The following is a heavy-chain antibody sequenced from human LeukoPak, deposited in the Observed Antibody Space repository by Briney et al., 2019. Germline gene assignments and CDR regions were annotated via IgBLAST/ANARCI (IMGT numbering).Heavy chain of an antibody. Sequence: ASVKVSCKASGYTFTSYDINWVRQATGQGLEWMGWMNPNSGNTGYAQKFQGRVTMTRNTSISTSYMELSSLRSEDTAVYYRARMRGSGSYSFNWYDPWGQGTLVTVSS. V-gene: IGHV1-8*01. J-gene: IGHJ5*02. D-gene: IGHD3-10*01. CDR1: GYTFTSYD. CDR3: ARMRGSGSYSFNWYDP. CDR2: MNPNSGNT.